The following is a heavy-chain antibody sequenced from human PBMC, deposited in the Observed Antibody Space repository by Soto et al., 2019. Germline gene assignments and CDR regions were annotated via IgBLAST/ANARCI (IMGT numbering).Heavy chain of an antibody. CDR3: ARRGAQDSRLIADNWFDS. CDR2: IHYSGST. J-gene: IGHJ5*01. D-gene: IGHD2-15*01. Sequence: SETLSLTCTVSGDSISSSFWHWIRQPPEKGLEWIGFIHYSGSTIYNPSLRSRVTISLDASLNQFSLKLSSVAAADTAVYYCARRGAQDSRLIADNWFDSRGQGTLVTVSS. CDR1: GDSISSSF. V-gene: IGHV4-59*08.